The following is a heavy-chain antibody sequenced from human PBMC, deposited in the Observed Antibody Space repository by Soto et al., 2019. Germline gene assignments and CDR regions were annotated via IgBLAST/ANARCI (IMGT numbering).Heavy chain of an antibody. CDR1: GFTFSTYE. CDR2: ISSSSNAI. CDR3: AREYTAWPLAYGLDV. V-gene: IGHV3-48*03. D-gene: IGHD2-2*02. Sequence: GGSLRLSCAASGFTFSTYEMYWVRQAPGKGLEWVSYISSSSNAIYYGDSVKGRFTISRDNSKGTLFLQMSSLRAEDTAVYYCAREYTAWPLAYGLDVWGQGTTVTVSS. J-gene: IGHJ6*02.